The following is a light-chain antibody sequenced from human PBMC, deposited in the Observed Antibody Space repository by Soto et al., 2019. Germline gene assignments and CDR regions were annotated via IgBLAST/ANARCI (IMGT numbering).Light chain of an antibody. Sequence: QSALTQPASVSGSPGQSITISCTGTSSDGGGYNYVSWYQQHPGKAPKLMIYDVTNRPSGVSNRFSGSKSGNTASLAISGLQAEDEADYYCSSYTGSSTPVVFGGGTKVTVL. CDR1: SSDGGGYNY. J-gene: IGLJ2*01. CDR3: SSYTGSSTPVV. CDR2: DVT. V-gene: IGLV2-14*01.